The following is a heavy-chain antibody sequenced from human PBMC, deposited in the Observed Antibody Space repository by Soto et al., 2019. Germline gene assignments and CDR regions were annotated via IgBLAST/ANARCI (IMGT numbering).Heavy chain of an antibody. CDR3: ATLPRTIERTPAAIWSFDS. V-gene: IGHV1-24*01. Sequence: ASVKVSCKVPGYSLSDLSIHWVRQAHGKGLEWMGGLDAEDGETIYAQKLQGRGTMTEDTSTDTAYMELSSLTSEDTAMYYCATLPRTIERTPAAIWSFDSWGQGTLVTVSS. J-gene: IGHJ4*02. CDR2: LDAEDGET. D-gene: IGHD2-2*01. CDR1: GYSLSDLS.